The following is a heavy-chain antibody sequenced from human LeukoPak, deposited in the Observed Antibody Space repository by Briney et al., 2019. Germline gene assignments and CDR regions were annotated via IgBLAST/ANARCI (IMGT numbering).Heavy chain of an antibody. CDR3: VLVAVAGIVY. CDR2: INPNSGGT. V-gene: IGHV1-2*04. Sequence: ASVKVSCKASGYVFTSYYIHWMRQAPGQGLEWMGWINPNSGGTNYAQKFQGWVTMTRDTSISTAYMELSRLRSDDTAVYYCVLVAVAGIVYWGQGTLVTVSS. J-gene: IGHJ4*02. D-gene: IGHD6-19*01. CDR1: GYVFTSYY.